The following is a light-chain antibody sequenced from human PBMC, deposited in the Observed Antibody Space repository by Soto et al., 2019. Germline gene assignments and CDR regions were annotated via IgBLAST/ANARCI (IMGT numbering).Light chain of an antibody. CDR3: QQYHSYPIT. CDR1: QGISNH. J-gene: IGKJ5*01. CDR2: TAS. Sequence: DIQMTQSPSSLSASVGDRATVSCRASQGISNHLAWFQQTPGKAPKSLMYTASSLQSGVPSRFSGSGSETDFTLTISSMHPVDFATYYCQQYHSYPITFGQGTRLEI. V-gene: IGKV1-16*01.